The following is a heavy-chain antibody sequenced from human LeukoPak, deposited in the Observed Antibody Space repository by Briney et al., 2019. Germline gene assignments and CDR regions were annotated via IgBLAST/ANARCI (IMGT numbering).Heavy chain of an antibody. CDR1: GFTFSNYG. V-gene: IGHV3-30*18. J-gene: IGHJ4*02. CDR2: ISYDGSNK. CDR3: AKDRAPHYGDYVTRPGY. Sequence: WGSPRLSRSASGFTFSNYGMHWGRQAPSKGLEWVAVISYDGSNKYYADSVKGRFTISRDNSKNTLYLQMNSLRAEDTAVYYCAKDRAPHYGDYVTRPGYWGQGTLVTVSS. D-gene: IGHD4-17*01.